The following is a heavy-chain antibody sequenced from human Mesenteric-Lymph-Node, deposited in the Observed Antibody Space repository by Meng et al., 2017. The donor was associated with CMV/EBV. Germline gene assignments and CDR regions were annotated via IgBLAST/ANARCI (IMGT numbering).Heavy chain of an antibody. V-gene: IGHV3-23*01. D-gene: IGHD3-10*01. CDR1: GFTFANYE. Sequence: GESLKISCTASGFTFANYEMNWVRQAPGKGLEWLSFINGGGSTIYYADSVKGRFTISRDNSKNTLYLQMNSLRAEDTAVYYCAKGEVFLYYYGMDVWGQGTTVTVSS. CDR2: INGGGSTI. J-gene: IGHJ6*02. CDR3: AKGEVFLYYYGMDV.